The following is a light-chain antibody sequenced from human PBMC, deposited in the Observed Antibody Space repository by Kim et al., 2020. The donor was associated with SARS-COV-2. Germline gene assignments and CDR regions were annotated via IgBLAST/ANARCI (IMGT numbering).Light chain of an antibody. J-gene: IGKJ3*01. V-gene: IGKV1-8*01. Sequence: ASTGDRVTVTCRASQDIRSYLAWYQQKPGKAPKLLISSASTLQSGVPSRFSGSGSGTDFTLSISRLQSEDFATYYCQQYYSNPFTFGPGTKVDIK. CDR2: SAS. CDR3: QQYYSNPFT. CDR1: QDIRSY.